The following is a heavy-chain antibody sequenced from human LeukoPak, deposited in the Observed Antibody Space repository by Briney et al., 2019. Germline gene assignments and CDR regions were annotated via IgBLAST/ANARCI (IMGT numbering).Heavy chain of an antibody. D-gene: IGHD3-10*01. V-gene: IGHV3-30-3*02. CDR1: GSTFSNYA. CDR2: TTYDEGDK. Sequence: PGGSLRLSCAASGSTFSNYAMYWVRQAPGKGLEWVAFTTYDEGDKYYADSVKGRFTISRDNSKNTLYLQMYSLRDEDTAVYYCAKDRANAWSSDYWGQGTLVTVSS. CDR3: AKDRANAWSSDY. J-gene: IGHJ4*02.